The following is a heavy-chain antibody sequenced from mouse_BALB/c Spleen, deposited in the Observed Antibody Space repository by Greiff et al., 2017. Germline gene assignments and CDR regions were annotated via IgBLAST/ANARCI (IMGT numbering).Heavy chain of an antibody. J-gene: IGHJ3*01. D-gene: IGHD2-10*01. CDR1: GYTFTSYW. V-gene: IGHV1-69*02. CDR3: ARSAYYGNYEPY. Sequence: QVQLQQPGAELVKPGASVKLSCKASGYTFTSYWMHWVKQRPGQGLEWIGEIDPSDSYTNYNQKFKGKATLTVDKSSSTAYMQLSSLTSEDSAVYYCARSAYYGNYEPYWGQGTLVTVSA. CDR2: IDPSDSYT.